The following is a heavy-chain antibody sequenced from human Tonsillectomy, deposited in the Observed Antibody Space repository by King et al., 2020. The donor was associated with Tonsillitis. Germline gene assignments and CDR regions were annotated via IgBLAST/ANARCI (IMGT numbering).Heavy chain of an antibody. CDR1: GFTFESYT. CDR2: ISYDGSKK. CDR3: ARHFLPLDY. D-gene: IGHD3-3*02. Sequence: VQLVESGGGVVQPGRSLRLSCAASGFTFESYTMNWVRQAPGKGLEWVALISYDGSKKYYADSVQGRFTISRDNSRNTLFLQMNSLRREDTAVYYCARHFLPLDYGGQGTLVTVSS. V-gene: IGHV3-30*04. J-gene: IGHJ4*02.